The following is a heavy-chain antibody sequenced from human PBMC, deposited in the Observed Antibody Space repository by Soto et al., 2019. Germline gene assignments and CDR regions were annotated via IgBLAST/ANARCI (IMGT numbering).Heavy chain of an antibody. CDR1: GGSVSSGSYY. D-gene: IGHD4-4*01. Sequence: QVQLQESGPGLVKPSETLSLTCTVSGGSVSSGSYYWSWIRQPPGKGLEWIGYIYYSGSTNYNPSLKSRVTISVDTSKNQFSLKLSSVTAADTAVYYCASEAYSNYVHWGQGTLVTVSS. CDR3: ASEAYSNYVH. CDR2: IYYSGST. J-gene: IGHJ4*02. V-gene: IGHV4-61*01.